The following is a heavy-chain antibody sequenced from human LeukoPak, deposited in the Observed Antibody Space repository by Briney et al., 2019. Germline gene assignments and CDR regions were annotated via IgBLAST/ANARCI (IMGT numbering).Heavy chain of an antibody. V-gene: IGHV3-23*01. CDR1: GFTFSTYG. J-gene: IGHJ4*02. CDR3: AKRVPYSSSSVYFDA. CDR2: ISDTGSDT. D-gene: IGHD6-6*01. Sequence: PGGSLRLSCAASGFTFSTYGMNWVRQAPGKGLEWVSSISDTGSDTYYADSVKGRFTISRDNSKNTLFLHMNSLRVEDTAIYYCAKRVPYSSSSVYFDAWGRGTLVTVSS.